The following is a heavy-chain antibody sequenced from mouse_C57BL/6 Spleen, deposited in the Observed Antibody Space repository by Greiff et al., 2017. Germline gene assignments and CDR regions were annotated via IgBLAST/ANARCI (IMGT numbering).Heavy chain of an antibody. CDR1: GYSITSGYY. V-gene: IGHV3-6*01. CDR3: ARGGSFYYFDY. CDR2: ISYDGSN. D-gene: IGHD6-1*01. Sequence: VQLQQSGPGLVKPSQSLSLTCSVTGYSITSGYYWNWIRQFPGNKLEWMGYISYDGSNNYNPSLKNRISITLDTSKNQFFLKLNSVTTEDTATYYWARGGSFYYFDYWGQGTTLTVSS. J-gene: IGHJ2*01.